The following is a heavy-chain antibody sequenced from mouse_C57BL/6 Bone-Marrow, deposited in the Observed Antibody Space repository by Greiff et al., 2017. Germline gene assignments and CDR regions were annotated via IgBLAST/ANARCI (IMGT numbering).Heavy chain of an antibody. D-gene: IGHD1-1*01. Sequence: EVMLVESGGGLVQPGGSLSLSCAASGFTFTDYYMSWVRQPPGKALEWLGFIRNKANGYTTEYSASVKGRFTISRDNSHSILYLQMNALRAEDRATYYCARSPITTAYFDVWGTGTTVTVSS. V-gene: IGHV7-3*01. J-gene: IGHJ1*03. CDR1: GFTFTDYY. CDR2: IRNKANGYTT. CDR3: ARSPITTAYFDV.